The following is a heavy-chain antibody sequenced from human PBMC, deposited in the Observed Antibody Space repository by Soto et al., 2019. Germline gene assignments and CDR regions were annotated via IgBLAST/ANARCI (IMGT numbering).Heavy chain of an antibody. CDR2: INPSGGST. V-gene: IGHV1-46*01. J-gene: IGHJ5*02. CDR3: ARPRDCSSTSCYGALDP. CDR1: GGTFSSYA. D-gene: IGHD2-2*01. Sequence: GTSVKVSCKASGGTFSSYAISWVRQAPGQGLEWMGIINPSGGSTSYAQKFQGRVTMTRDTSTSTVYMELSSLRSEDTAVYYCARPRDCSSTSCYGALDPWGQGTLVTVSS.